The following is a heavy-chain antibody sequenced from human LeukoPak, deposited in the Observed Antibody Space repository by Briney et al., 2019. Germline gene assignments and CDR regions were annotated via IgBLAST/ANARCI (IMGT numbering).Heavy chain of an antibody. CDR1: GFTFSSYA. CDR3: ARDVGAITGGYNWFDP. CDR2: ISGSGGST. V-gene: IGHV3-23*01. D-gene: IGHD1-26*01. Sequence: GGSLRLSCAASGFTFSSYAMSWVRQAPGKGLEWVSAISGSGGSTYYADSVKGRFTISRDNSKNTLYLQMNSLRAEDTAVYYCARDVGAITGGYNWFDPWGQGTLVTVSS. J-gene: IGHJ5*02.